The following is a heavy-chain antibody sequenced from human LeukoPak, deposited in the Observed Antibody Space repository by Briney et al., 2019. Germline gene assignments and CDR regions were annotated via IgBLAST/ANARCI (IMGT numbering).Heavy chain of an antibody. J-gene: IGHJ4*02. CDR1: GYSSTGQD. CDR3: ASYPRYSSTPPFDY. CDR2: INPNSGDT. D-gene: IGHD6-19*01. V-gene: IGHV1-2*02. Sequence: ASVKVSCKASGYSSTGQDMHWVRQAPGQGLEWMGWINPNSGDTNYAQKFQGRVTMTRDTTISTAYMELNRLTSDDTAVYYCASYPRYSSTPPFDYWGQGTPVTVSS.